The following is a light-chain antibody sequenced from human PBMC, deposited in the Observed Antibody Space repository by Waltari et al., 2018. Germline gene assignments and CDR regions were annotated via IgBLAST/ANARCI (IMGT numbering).Light chain of an antibody. CDR1: PALSGSY. V-gene: IGKV3-20*01. J-gene: IGKJ1*01. CDR3: QQYGGSPT. Sequence: IVLTQSPGTLSLSPGETATLSSSASPALSGSYLAWYQQKVGQAPTLLIYGAFTRFTGVPDRFSGSGSGADFTLTISRLEPEDFAVYYCQQYGGSPTFGQGTKVEIK. CDR2: GAF.